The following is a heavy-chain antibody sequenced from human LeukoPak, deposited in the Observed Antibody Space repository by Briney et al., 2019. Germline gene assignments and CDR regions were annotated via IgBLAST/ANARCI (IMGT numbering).Heavy chain of an antibody. CDR3: ARVVSYVLGSYFDY. J-gene: IGHJ4*02. CDR2: IIPIFGTA. D-gene: IGHD3-16*01. Sequence: SVKVSCTASGGTFSSYAISWVRQAPGQGLEWMGGIIPIFGTANYAQKFQGRVTITADESTSTAYMELSSLRSEDTAVYYCARVVSYVLGSYFDYWGQGTLVTVSS. V-gene: IGHV1-69*01. CDR1: GGTFSSYA.